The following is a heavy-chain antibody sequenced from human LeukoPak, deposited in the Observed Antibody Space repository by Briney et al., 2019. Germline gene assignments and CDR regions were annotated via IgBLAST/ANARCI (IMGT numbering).Heavy chain of an antibody. CDR3: ARDPCCSSWNAFDI. J-gene: IGHJ3*02. CDR2: INPNSGGT. V-gene: IGHV1-2*02. D-gene: IGHD2-2*01. CDR1: GYTFTGYY. Sequence: ASVKVSCKASGYTFTGYYMHWVRQAPGQGLEWMGWINPNSGGTNYAQKFQGRVTMTRDTSISTAYMELSRLRSDDTAVYYCARDPCCSSWNAFDIWGQGTMVTVSS.